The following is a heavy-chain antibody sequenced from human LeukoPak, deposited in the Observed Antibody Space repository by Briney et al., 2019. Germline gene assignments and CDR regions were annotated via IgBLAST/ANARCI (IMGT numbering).Heavy chain of an antibody. CDR1: GYSFTTYW. V-gene: IGHV5-51*01. CDR3: ARTPRYMGWFDP. D-gene: IGHD1-1*01. CDR2: IYPGDSDT. Sequence: GASLKISCKGSGYSFTTYWIGWVRQMPGKGLEWMGIIYPGDSDTRYSPSFQGQVTFSADKSISTAYLQWSSLKASDTAMYYCARTPRYMGWFDPWGQGTLVTVSS. J-gene: IGHJ5*02.